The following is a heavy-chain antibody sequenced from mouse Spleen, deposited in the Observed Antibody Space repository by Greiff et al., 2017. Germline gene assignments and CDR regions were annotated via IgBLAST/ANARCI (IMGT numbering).Heavy chain of an antibody. CDR1: GYAFSSSW. CDR3: AHYGAY. J-gene: IGHJ3*01. D-gene: IGHD1-1*02. CDR2: IYPGDGDT. V-gene: IGHV1-82*01. Sequence: QVQLQQSGPELVKPGASVKISCKASGYAFSSSWMNWVKQRPGKGLEWIGRIYPGDGDTNYNGKFKGKATLTADKSSSTAYMQLSSLTSEDSAVYFCAHYGAYWGQGTLVTVSA.